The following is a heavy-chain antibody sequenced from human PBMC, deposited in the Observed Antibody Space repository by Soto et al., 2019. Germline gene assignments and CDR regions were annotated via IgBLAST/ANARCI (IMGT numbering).Heavy chain of an antibody. V-gene: IGHV3-23*01. D-gene: IGHD3-3*01. J-gene: IGHJ4*02. CDR2: ISDSGDST. CDR1: GFTFSSYA. Sequence: HPGGSLRLSCAASGFTFSSYAMSWVRQAPGKGLEWVSGISDSGDSTYYADSVKGRFTISRDNSKNTLYLQMNSLRAEDTALYYCAKTWSGAHFDYWGQGTLVTVSS. CDR3: AKTWSGAHFDY.